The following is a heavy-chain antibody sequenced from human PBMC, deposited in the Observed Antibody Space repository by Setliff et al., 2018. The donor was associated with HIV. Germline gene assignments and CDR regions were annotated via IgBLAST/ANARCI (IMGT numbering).Heavy chain of an antibody. J-gene: IGHJ6*03. CDR3: AKDCREGCAESRCHSYYFMDV. CDR1: GFTIEDFG. CDR2: ISWNRGYI. D-gene: IGHD1-26*01. V-gene: IGHV3-9*01. Sequence: PAGSLRLSCAASGFTIEDFGMNWVRQVPGKGLEWVGGISWNRGYIGYGNSVRGRFIISRDNSKKSLYLQMNDLRPEDTALYFCAKDCREGCAESRCHSYYFMDVWGRGITVTVSS.